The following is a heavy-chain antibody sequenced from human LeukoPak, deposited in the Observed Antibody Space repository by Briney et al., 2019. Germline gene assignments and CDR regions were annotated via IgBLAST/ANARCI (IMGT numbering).Heavy chain of an antibody. CDR2: IYHSGST. V-gene: IGHV4-38-2*02. J-gene: IGHJ4*02. CDR3: ARLDTAMVRCFDY. Sequence: SETLSLTCTVSGGSISSGYYWGWIRQPPGKGLEWIGSIYHSGSTYYNPSLKSRVTISVDTSKNQFSLKLSSVTAADTAVYYCARLDTAMVRCFDYWGQGTLVTVSS. CDR1: GGSISSGYY. D-gene: IGHD5-18*01.